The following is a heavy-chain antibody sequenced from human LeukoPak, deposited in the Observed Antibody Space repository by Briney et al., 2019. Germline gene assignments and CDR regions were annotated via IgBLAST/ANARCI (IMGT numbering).Heavy chain of an antibody. CDR1: GFTFSNAW. J-gene: IGHJ4*02. CDR3: TTRLRLVGEGDY. Sequence: GGPLRLSCAASGFTFSNAWMNWVRQAPGKGLEWVGRIKSKTDGGTTDYAAPVKGRFTISRDDSKNTLYLQMNSLKTEDTAVYYCTTRLRLVGEGDYWGQGTLVTVSS. D-gene: IGHD5-12*01. CDR2: IKSKTDGGTT. V-gene: IGHV3-15*07.